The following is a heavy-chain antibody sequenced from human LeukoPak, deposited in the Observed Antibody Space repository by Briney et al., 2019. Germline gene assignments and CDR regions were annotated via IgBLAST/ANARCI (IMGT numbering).Heavy chain of an antibody. CDR3: ARDQGYDSSGCYYF. Sequence: ASVKVSCKASGYTFTSYGISCVRQAPVQGLEWMGWISAYNGNTNYAQKLQGRVTMTTDTSTSTAYMELRSLRSDDTAVYYCARDQGYDSSGCYYFWGQGTLVTVSS. V-gene: IGHV1-18*01. D-gene: IGHD3-22*01. CDR2: ISAYNGNT. CDR1: GYTFTSYG. J-gene: IGHJ4*02.